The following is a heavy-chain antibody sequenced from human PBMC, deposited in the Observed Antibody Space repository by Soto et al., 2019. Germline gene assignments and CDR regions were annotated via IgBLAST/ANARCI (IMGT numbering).Heavy chain of an antibody. CDR1: GYTFTRYD. J-gene: IGHJ6*02. V-gene: IGHV1-8*01. D-gene: IGHD1-26*01. Sequence: VSCKASGYTFTRYDINWVRQAPGQGLEWMGWMNPNSGNTHYAQKFQGRVTMTRNTSISTGYMELSNLRSEDTAVYYCARYSGGYYYGMDDWGQGTTVTVS. CDR3: ARYSGGYYYGMDD. CDR2: MNPNSGNT.